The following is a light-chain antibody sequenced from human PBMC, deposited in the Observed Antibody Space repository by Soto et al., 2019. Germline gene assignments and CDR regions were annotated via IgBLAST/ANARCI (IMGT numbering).Light chain of an antibody. CDR2: NNN. CDR3: AAWDDALNGPV. J-gene: IGLJ3*02. CDR1: NSDIGSNT. Sequence: QSVLTQPPSASGTPGQSVTISCSGSNSDIGSNTVNWYQQLPGTAPKLLMYNNNQRPSGVPDRFSGSKSGTSASLAISGLQSEDEADYLCAAWDDALNGPVFGGGTQLTVL. V-gene: IGLV1-44*01.